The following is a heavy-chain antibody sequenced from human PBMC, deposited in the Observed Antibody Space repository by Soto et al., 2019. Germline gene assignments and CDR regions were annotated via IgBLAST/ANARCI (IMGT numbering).Heavy chain of an antibody. V-gene: IGHV4-59*01. CDR1: GGAISNYF. J-gene: IGHJ4*02. D-gene: IGHD3-10*01. CDR3: ARVGDGIGVPGRIQYFDH. Sequence: SETLSLTCIVSGGAISNYFWSWIRQPPGKGPEWLGYINYNGNTNYNPSLKNRATMSIDTSKREFSLKLRSVTATDTAVYFCARVGDGIGVPGRIQYFDHWGQGTMVTVYS. CDR2: INYNGNT.